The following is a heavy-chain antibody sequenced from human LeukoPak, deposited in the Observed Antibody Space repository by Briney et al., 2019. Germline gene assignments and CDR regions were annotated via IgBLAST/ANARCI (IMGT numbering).Heavy chain of an antibody. V-gene: IGHV3-30-3*01. CDR2: ISYDGSNK. Sequence: GGSLRLSCAASGFTFSSYAMHWVRQAPGKGLEWVASISYDGSNKYYADSLKGRFTISRDNSKTTLYLQMNSLRAEDSAVYYCAKDGDLYGHADYWGQGTLVTASS. J-gene: IGHJ4*02. D-gene: IGHD4-17*01. CDR3: AKDGDLYGHADY. CDR1: GFTFSSYA.